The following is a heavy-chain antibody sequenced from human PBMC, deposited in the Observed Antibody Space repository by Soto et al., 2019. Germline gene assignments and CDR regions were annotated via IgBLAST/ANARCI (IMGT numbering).Heavy chain of an antibody. CDR3: ARQDRVVSEGRWFDP. CDR2: IYYSGST. CDR1: GGSISSGDYY. J-gene: IGHJ5*02. D-gene: IGHD2-15*01. V-gene: IGHV4-30-4*01. Sequence: SETLSLTCTVSGGSISSGDYYWSWIRQPPGKGLEWIGYIYYSGSTYYHPSLKSRLTISVDKSKNQFSLNLSSVTAADTAVYYCARQDRVVSEGRWFDPWCQGTLVT.